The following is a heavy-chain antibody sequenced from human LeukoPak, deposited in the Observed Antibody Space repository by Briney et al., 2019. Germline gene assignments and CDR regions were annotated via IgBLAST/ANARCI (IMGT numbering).Heavy chain of an antibody. J-gene: IGHJ2*01. CDR3: ATEISGSYSYWYFDL. D-gene: IGHD1-26*01. V-gene: IGHV1-24*01. Sequence: GASVKVSCKVSGYTLTELSMHWVRQAPGKGLEWMGGFDPEDGETIYAQKFQGRVTMTEDTSTDTAYMELSSLRSEDTAVYYCATEISGSYSYWYFDLWGRGTLVTVSS. CDR2: FDPEDGET. CDR1: GYTLTELS.